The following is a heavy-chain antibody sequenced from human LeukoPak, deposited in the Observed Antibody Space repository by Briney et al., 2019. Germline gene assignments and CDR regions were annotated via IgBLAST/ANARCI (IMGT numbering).Heavy chain of an antibody. CDR3: ARGSGHIVVVVTATSFDY. CDR1: GGRIRSSNYY. Sequence: KPSETLSLTCTVSGGRIRSSNYYWGWVRQPPGKGLEWIGTIYYSGRTYYNPSLKRRVTIAVDTSKNQLSLKLTSVTATDTAVYYCARGSGHIVVVVTATSFDYWGQGTLVTVSS. CDR2: IYYSGRT. V-gene: IGHV4-39*07. J-gene: IGHJ4*02. D-gene: IGHD2-15*01.